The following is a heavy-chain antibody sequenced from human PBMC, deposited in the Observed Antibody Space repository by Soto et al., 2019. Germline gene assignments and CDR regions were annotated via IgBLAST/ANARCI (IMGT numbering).Heavy chain of an antibody. CDR3: ARDLWGYCGTDCYPLDV. D-gene: IGHD2-21*02. CDR2: MYNTGST. Sequence: SETLSLTCTVSGGSIRRYYWSWIRQPPGKGLEWIGYMYNTGSTVYNPPFKSRVTISVDTSKNQFSLKLNSVTAADTAVYYCARDLWGYCGTDCYPLDVWGQGTTVTVS. CDR1: GGSIRRYY. J-gene: IGHJ6*02. V-gene: IGHV4-59*01.